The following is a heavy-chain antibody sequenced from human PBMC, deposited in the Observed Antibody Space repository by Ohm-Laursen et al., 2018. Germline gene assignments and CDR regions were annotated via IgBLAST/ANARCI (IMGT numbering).Heavy chain of an antibody. CDR2: MRPNSGNT. V-gene: IGHV1-8*01. CDR3: AGGTRIVGATGAGAFDY. J-gene: IGHJ4*02. D-gene: IGHD1-26*01. CDR1: GYTFTSYD. Sequence: VPSVKVSCKASGYTFTSYDINWVRQAPGQGLEWMGWMRPNSGNTRYAQNFQGRVTMTRNATISTAYMELISLRSEDPAVDYCAGGTRIVGATGAGAFDYWGQGTLVTVSS.